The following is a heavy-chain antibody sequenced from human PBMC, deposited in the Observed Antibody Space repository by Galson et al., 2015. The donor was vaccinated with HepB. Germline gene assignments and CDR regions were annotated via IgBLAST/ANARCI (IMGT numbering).Heavy chain of an antibody. D-gene: IGHD3-16*01. V-gene: IGHV4-34*01. Sequence: QVQLQESGPGLVKPSETLSLTCTVSGGSISSYYWSWIRQPPGKGLEWIGEINHSGSTNYNPSLKSRVTISVDTSKNQFSLKLSSVTAADTAVYYCASGMTFDYWGQGTLVTVSS. CDR1: GGSISSYY. CDR2: INHSGST. J-gene: IGHJ4*02. CDR3: ASGMTFDY.